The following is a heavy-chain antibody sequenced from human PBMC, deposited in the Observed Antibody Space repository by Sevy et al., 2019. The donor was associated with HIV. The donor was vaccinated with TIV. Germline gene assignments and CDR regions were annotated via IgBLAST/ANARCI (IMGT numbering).Heavy chain of an antibody. V-gene: IGHV3-30*18. D-gene: IGHD3-22*01. CDR1: GFTFSNYG. J-gene: IGHJ3*02. CDR3: AKGMKATDSAFDI. Sequence: GGSLRLSCAASGFTFSNYGMHWVRQAPGKGLDWVAVVSYDGTTKYYAESVRGRFTISRDNSKNMVYLQMNSLRAEDTAVFYCAKGMKATDSAFDIWGQRTMVTVSS. CDR2: VSYDGTTK.